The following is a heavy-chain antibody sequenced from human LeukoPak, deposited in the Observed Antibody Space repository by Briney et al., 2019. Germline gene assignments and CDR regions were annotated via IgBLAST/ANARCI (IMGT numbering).Heavy chain of an antibody. V-gene: IGHV4-34*01. Sequence: SETLSLTCTVSGGSISSYYWSWIRQPPGKGLEWIGEINHSGSTNYNPSLKSRVTISVDTSKNQFSLKLSSVTAADTAVYYCASVADCGGDCYTTNWFDPWGQGTLVTVSS. CDR1: GGSISSYY. J-gene: IGHJ5*02. D-gene: IGHD2-21*02. CDR3: ASVADCGGDCYTTNWFDP. CDR2: INHSGST.